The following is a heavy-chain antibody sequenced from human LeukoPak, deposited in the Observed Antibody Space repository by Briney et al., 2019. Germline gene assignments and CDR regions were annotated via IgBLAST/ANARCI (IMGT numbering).Heavy chain of an antibody. Sequence: GRSLRLSCAASGFTFSSYGMHWVRQAPGKGLEWVAVISYDGSNKYYADSVKGRFTISRDSSKNTLYLQMNSLRAEDTAVYYCAELRSDGDYWGQGTLVTVSS. J-gene: IGHJ4*02. CDR2: ISYDGSNK. CDR1: GFTFSSYG. CDR3: AELRSDGDY. D-gene: IGHD5-12*01. V-gene: IGHV3-30*18.